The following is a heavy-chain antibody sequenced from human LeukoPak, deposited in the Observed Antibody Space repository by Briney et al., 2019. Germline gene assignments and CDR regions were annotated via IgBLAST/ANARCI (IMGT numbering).Heavy chain of an antibody. CDR3: AKDKSASPRGYSGSDY. D-gene: IGHD5-12*01. CDR1: GFTFSSYA. CDR2: ISGSAGST. Sequence: PGGSLRLSCAASGFTFSSYAMSWVRQAPGKGLEWVSAISGSAGSTYYSDSVKGRFTISRDNSKNTLYLQINSLRAEDTAVYYCAKDKSASPRGYSGSDYWGQGTLVTVSS. J-gene: IGHJ4*02. V-gene: IGHV3-23*01.